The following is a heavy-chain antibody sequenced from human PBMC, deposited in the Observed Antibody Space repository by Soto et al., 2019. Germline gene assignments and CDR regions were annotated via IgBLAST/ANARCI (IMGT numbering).Heavy chain of an antibody. V-gene: IGHV3-23*01. CDR2: VIPGGDVS. J-gene: IGHJ3*01. CDR3: VRRAITAATNWGAFDV. Sequence: GSLRLSCAVSGFTFSSFVMNWVRPAPGEGLEWVGTVIPGGDVSHYTNSVKGRFTISRDNSRRTLHLQRDSLRAEDVAVYFCVRRAITAATNWGAFDVWGQGTVVTVSS. D-gene: IGHD1-20*01. CDR1: GFTFSSFV.